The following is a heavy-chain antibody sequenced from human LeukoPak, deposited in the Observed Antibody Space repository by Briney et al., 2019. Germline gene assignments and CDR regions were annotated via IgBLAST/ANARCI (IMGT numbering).Heavy chain of an antibody. CDR2: IRYDGSNK. Sequence: GGSLRLSCAASGFTFSTYGMHWVRQAPGKGLEWVAFIRYDGSNKYYADSVKGRFTISRDNSKNTLYLQMNSLRAEDTAVYYCAKDVSGSGSYYYFDYWGQGTLVIVSS. V-gene: IGHV3-30*02. CDR3: AKDVSGSGSYYYFDY. CDR1: GFTFSTYG. D-gene: IGHD3-10*01. J-gene: IGHJ4*02.